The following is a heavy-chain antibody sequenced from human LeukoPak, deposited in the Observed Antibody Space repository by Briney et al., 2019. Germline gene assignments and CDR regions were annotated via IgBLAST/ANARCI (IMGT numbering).Heavy chain of an antibody. CDR1: GFTFSSYT. CDR2: ICSSSSYI. Sequence: PGGSLRLSCAASGFTFSSYTMNWVRQAPGKGLEWVSSICSSSSYIYYAHSVKGRFTISRDKAKKSLYLQMNSLRAEDTAVYYCARDTYEILTVYYIWAFDIWGQGTMVTVSS. CDR3: ARDTYEILTVYYIWAFDI. D-gene: IGHD3-9*01. V-gene: IGHV3-21*01. J-gene: IGHJ3*02.